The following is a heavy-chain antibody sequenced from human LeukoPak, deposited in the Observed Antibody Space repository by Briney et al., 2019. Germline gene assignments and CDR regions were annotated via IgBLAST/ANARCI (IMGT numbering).Heavy chain of an antibody. D-gene: IGHD3-22*01. CDR3: AKASRGYYYFDY. J-gene: IGHJ4*02. CDR2: ISGSGGST. Sequence: GGSLRLSCEVSGFTFSSYAMSWVRQAPGKGLEWVSAISGSGGSTYYADSVKGRFTISRDNSKNTLYLQMNSLRAEDTAVYYCAKASRGYYYFDYWGQGTLVTVSS. CDR1: GFTFSSYA. V-gene: IGHV3-23*01.